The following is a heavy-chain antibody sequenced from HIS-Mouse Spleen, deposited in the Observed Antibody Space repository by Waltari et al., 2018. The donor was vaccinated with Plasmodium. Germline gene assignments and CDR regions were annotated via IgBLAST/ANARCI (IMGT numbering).Heavy chain of an antibody. D-gene: IGHD3-9*01. CDR3: AREDILTGYYNDYWYFDL. J-gene: IGHJ2*01. CDR1: GFTFSYCR. Sequence: EVQLVESGGGLVKPGGSLRLSCAASGFTFSYCRMTWVRQAPGKGLEWVSAISSSSSYIYYADSVKGRFTISRDNAKNSLYLQMNSLRAEDTAVYYCAREDILTGYYNDYWYFDLWGRGSLVTVSS. CDR2: ISSSSSYI. V-gene: IGHV3-21*01.